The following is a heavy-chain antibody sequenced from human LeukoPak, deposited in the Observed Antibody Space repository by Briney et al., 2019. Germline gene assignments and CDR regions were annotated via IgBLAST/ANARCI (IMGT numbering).Heavy chain of an antibody. CDR1: GGSISSGGYS. Sequence: PSQTLSLTCAVSGGSISSGGYSWSWIRQPPGKGLEWIGYIYHSGSTYYNPSLKSRVTISVDRSKNQFSLKLSSVTAADTAVYYCARVDIVVVVAATRLSSWFDPWGQGTLVTVSS. J-gene: IGHJ5*02. CDR3: ARVDIVVVVAATRLSSWFDP. D-gene: IGHD2-15*01. V-gene: IGHV4-30-2*01. CDR2: IYHSGST.